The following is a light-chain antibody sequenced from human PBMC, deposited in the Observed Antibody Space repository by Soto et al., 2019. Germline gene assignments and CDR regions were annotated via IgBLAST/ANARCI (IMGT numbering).Light chain of an antibody. Sequence: EIVLTQSPGTLSLSPGERATLSCRASQSVSSSYLAWYQQKPGQAPRLLIYGASSRATGIPDRFSGSGSRTEFTLTISRLEPEDSAVYYCQQYGSSPKFTFGPGTKVDIK. CDR3: QQYGSSPKFT. CDR2: GAS. CDR1: QSVSSSY. J-gene: IGKJ3*01. V-gene: IGKV3-20*01.